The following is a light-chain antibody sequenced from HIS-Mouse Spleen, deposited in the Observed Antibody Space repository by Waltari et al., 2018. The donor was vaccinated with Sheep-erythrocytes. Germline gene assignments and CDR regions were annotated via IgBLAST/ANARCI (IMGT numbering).Light chain of an antibody. V-gene: IGLV2-11*01. J-gene: IGLJ2*01. CDR2: EVS. CDR3: CSYAGSYTFVV. Sequence: QSALTPPRLVSGSPGQAVTISCTATSSDVGGLCYVCWYHQHPVKAPNLMIYEVSKRPSGVPARFSGSKSGNTASLTISGLQAEDEADYYCCSYAGSYTFVVFGGGTKLTVL. CDR1: SSDVGGLCY.